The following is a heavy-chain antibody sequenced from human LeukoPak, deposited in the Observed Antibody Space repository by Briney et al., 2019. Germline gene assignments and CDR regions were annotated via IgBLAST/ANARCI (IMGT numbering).Heavy chain of an antibody. CDR3: ARHVGAAAGRVGH. D-gene: IGHD6-13*01. J-gene: IGHJ4*02. Sequence: TSETLSLTCTVSGGSISSSSFYWGWIRQPPGKGLEWIGTIYYSGITYYNPSLKSRVTISVDTSKNQFSLKLSSVTATDTAVYYCARHVGAAAGRVGHWGQGTLVTVSS. CDR2: IYYSGIT. CDR1: GGSISSSSFY. V-gene: IGHV4-39*01.